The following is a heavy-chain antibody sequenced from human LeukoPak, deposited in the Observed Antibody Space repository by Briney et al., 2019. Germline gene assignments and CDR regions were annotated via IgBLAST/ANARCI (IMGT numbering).Heavy chain of an antibody. CDR1: GYTFTSYD. CDR2: MHPNSGNT. CDR3: ARGYCSSTSCYLPYYYYGMDV. D-gene: IGHD2-2*01. J-gene: IGHJ6*02. Sequence: ASVKVSCKASGYTFTSYDINWVRQATGQGLEWMGWMHPNSGNTGYAQKFQGRVTMTRNTSISTAYMELSSLRSEDTAVYYCARGYCSSTSCYLPYYYYGMDVWGQGTTVTVSS. V-gene: IGHV1-8*01.